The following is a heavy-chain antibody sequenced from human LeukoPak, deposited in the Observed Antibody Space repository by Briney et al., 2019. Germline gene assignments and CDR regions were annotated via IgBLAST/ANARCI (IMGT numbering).Heavy chain of an antibody. D-gene: IGHD2-2*01. CDR1: GGSFSGYY. V-gene: IGHV4-34*01. Sequence: PSETLSLTCAVYGGSFSGYYWSWIRQPPGKGLEWIGEINHSGSTYYNPSLKSRVTISVDTSKNQFSLKLNSVTAADTAVYYCARHKGQCSSTSCNWFDPWGQGTLVTVSS. CDR3: ARHKGQCSSTSCNWFDP. J-gene: IGHJ5*02. CDR2: INHSGST.